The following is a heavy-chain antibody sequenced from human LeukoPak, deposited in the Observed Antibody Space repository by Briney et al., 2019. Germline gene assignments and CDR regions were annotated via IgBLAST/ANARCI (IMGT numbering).Heavy chain of an antibody. J-gene: IGHJ4*02. V-gene: IGHV4-34*01. CDR3: ARDYDSSGYYGY. D-gene: IGHD3-22*01. CDR1: GGSFSGYY. CDR2: INHSGST. Sequence: SETLSLTCAVYGGSFSGYYWSWIRQPPGKGPEWIGEINHSGSTNYNPSLKSRVTISVDTSKNQFSLKLSSVTAADTAVYYCARDYDSSGYYGYWGQGTLVTVSS.